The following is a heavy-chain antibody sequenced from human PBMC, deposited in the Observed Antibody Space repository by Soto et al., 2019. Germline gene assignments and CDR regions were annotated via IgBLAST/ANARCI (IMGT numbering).Heavy chain of an antibody. V-gene: IGHV4-4*02. CDR2: IYHSGHT. J-gene: IGHJ4*02. D-gene: IGHD1-20*01. Sequence: PSETLSLTCTVSGVSITNNNWWSWVRRPPGKVLEWIGAIYHSGHTSFKPSLKGRATLSLDYSDNKFSLQLTSATAADTAIYYRASIAYNVPGFDYWGQGTLVTVSS. CDR3: ASIAYNVPGFDY. CDR1: GVSITNNNW.